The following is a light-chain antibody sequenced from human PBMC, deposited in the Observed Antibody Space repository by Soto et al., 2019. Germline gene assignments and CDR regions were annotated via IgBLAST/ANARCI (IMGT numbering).Light chain of an antibody. CDR3: QQYATSTIT. J-gene: IGKJ5*01. Sequence: EIVLTQSPGTLSLSPGERATLSCRASQSVGRNYLAWFQQKSGQAPRLVIYGASSRAAGIPDRLSGSGSGTDFTLTISRLEPEDFAVYYCQQYATSTITFGQGTRLEIK. V-gene: IGKV3-20*01. CDR1: QSVGRNY. CDR2: GAS.